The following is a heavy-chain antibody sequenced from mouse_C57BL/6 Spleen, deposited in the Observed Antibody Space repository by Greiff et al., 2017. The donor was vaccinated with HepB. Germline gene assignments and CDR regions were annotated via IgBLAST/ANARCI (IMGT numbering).Heavy chain of an antibody. D-gene: IGHD2-4*01. Sequence: EVQLQQSGPELVKPGASVKISCKASGYTFTDYYMNWVKQSHGKSLEWIGDINPNNGGTSYNQKFKGKATLTVDKSSSTAYMELRSLTSEDSAVYYCATRGYYDYGYFDVWGTGTTVTVSS. CDR1: GYTFTDYY. J-gene: IGHJ1*03. V-gene: IGHV1-26*01. CDR2: INPNNGGT. CDR3: ATRGYYDYGYFDV.